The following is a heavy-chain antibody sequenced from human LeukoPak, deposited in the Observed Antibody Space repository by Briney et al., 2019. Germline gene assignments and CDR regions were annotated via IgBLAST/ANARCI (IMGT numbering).Heavy chain of an antibody. J-gene: IGHJ4*02. D-gene: IGHD6-13*01. CDR2: IYTSGST. V-gene: IGHV4-59*10. CDR1: GGSFSGYY. CDR3: ARLVRGFDFDY. Sequence: PSETLSLTCAVYGGSFSGYYWSWVRQPAGKGLEWIGRIYTSGSTNYNPSLKSRVTMSVDTSKNQFSLKLSSVTAADTAVYYCARLVRGFDFDYWGQGTLVTVSS.